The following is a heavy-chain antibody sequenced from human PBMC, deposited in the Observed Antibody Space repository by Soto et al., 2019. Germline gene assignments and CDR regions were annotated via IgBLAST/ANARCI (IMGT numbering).Heavy chain of an antibody. CDR1: GGSISSYY. V-gene: IGHV4-59*01. CDR3: ARVSNFYYDSSGYPPYFDY. Sequence: PSETLSLTCTVSGGSISSYYWSWIRQPPGKGLEWIGYIYYSGSTNYNPSLKSRVTISVDTSKNQFSLKLSSVTAADTAVYYCARVSNFYYDSSGYPPYFDYWGQGTLVTVSS. CDR2: IYYSGST. D-gene: IGHD3-22*01. J-gene: IGHJ4*02.